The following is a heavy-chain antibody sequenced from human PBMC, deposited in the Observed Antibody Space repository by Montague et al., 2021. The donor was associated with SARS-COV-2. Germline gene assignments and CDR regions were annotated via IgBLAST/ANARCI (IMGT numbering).Heavy chain of an antibody. Sequence: SETLSLTCTVSGGSVSSGSYYWSWIRQPPGQGLEWIGYIYYSGSTNYNPSLKSRVTVSVDTSKNQFSLKLSSVTAADTAVYYCAGDPWRITIFGVVTRYGMDVWGQGTTVTVSS. V-gene: IGHV4-61*01. CDR2: IYYSGST. D-gene: IGHD3-3*01. CDR3: AGDPWRITIFGVVTRYGMDV. CDR1: GGSVSSGSYY. J-gene: IGHJ6*02.